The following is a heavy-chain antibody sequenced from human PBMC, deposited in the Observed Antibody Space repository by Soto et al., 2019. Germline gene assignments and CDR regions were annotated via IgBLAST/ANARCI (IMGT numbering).Heavy chain of an antibody. CDR1: GGTFSSYA. D-gene: IGHD1-26*01. J-gene: IGHJ6*02. V-gene: IGHV1-69*12. CDR2: IIPIFGTA. Sequence: QVQLVQSGAEVKKPGSSVKVSCKASGGTFSSYAISWVRQAPGQGLEWMGGIIPIFGTANYAQKFQGRVTITADESTSTAYMELSSLRSEDTAVYYCARVELGATLYYYYYGMDVWGQGTTVTVSS. CDR3: ARVELGATLYYYYYGMDV.